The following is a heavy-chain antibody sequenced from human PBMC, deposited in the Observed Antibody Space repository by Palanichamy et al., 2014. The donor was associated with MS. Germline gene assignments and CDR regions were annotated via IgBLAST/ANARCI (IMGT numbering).Heavy chain of an antibody. D-gene: IGHD3-10*01. V-gene: IGHV3-48*03. J-gene: IGHJ4*02. CDR2: ISSSGSTI. CDR1: IHFSSYE. CDR3: ARPSYGSGSYFDY. Sequence: EVQLVEVWGRLGTAWRVPETLLCSLWIHFSSYEMNWVRQAPGKGLEWVSYISSSGSTIYYADSVKGRFTISRDNAKNSLYLQMNSLRAEDTAVYYCARPSYGSGSYFDYWGQGTLVTVSS.